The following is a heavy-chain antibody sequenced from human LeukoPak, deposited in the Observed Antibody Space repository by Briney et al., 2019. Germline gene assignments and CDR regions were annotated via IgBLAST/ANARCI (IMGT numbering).Heavy chain of an antibody. J-gene: IGHJ5*02. Sequence: GESLKISCKGSGYRFTTYWIGWVRQMPGKGLEWMGIIYPGDSDTRYSPSFQGQVTISADKSISTAYLQWSSLKASDTAMYYCARGGYYDSSGYSWFDPWGQGTLVTVSS. CDR3: ARGGYYDSSGYSWFDP. D-gene: IGHD3-22*01. V-gene: IGHV5-51*01. CDR1: GYRFTTYW. CDR2: IYPGDSDT.